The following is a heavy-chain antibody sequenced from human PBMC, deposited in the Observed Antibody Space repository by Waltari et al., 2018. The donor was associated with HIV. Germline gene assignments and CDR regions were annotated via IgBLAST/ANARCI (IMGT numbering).Heavy chain of an antibody. CDR2: INMDGIRQ. V-gene: IGHV3-74*01. D-gene: IGHD2-2*01. CDR1: GFTFSSYL. J-gene: IGHJ4*02. Sequence: EVQLVESGGGLVQQGGSLRLSCAASGFTFSSYLRTLVGLSPGKGLVWVSRINMDGIRQSCAASVKGRFTISRDNAKSTLYLQMNSLRADDTAVYYCARDLQLGGDYWGQGTLVTVSS. CDR3: ARDLQLGGDY.